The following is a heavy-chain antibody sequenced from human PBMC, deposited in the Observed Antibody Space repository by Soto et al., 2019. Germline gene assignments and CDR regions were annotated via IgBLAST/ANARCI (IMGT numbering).Heavy chain of an antibody. V-gene: IGHV4-31*03. CDR3: ARGGLYDSSGYRLAEDYFDY. Sequence: SETLSLTCTVSGGSISSGGYYWSWIRQHPGKGLEWIGYIYDSGFTYYNPSLKSRVTISVNTSKNQFSLKLSSVTAADTAVYYCARGGLYDSSGYRLAEDYFDYWGQGTLVTVSS. J-gene: IGHJ4*02. CDR2: IYDSGFT. CDR1: GGSISSGGYY. D-gene: IGHD3-22*01.